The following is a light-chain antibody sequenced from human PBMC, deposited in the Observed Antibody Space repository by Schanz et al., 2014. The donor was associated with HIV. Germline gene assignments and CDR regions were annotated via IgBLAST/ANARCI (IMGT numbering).Light chain of an antibody. Sequence: QSALTQPASVSGSPGQSITISCTGTSSDVGAYNYVSWYQQHPGKAPKLMIYDVTSRPSGVSHRFSGSKSGNTASLTISGLQAEDEADYYCNSYTTSSTLVFGGGTKLTVL. V-gene: IGLV2-14*01. CDR1: SSDVGAYNY. CDR3: NSYTTSSTLV. CDR2: DVT. J-gene: IGLJ2*01.